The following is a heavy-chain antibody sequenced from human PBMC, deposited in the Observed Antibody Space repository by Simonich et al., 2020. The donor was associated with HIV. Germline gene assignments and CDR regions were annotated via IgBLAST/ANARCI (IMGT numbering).Heavy chain of an antibody. CDR2: INHSGNT. Sequence: QGQLQQWGAGLLKPSETLSLTCAVYGGSFSGYYWSWIRQPPGKGLEWIGEINHSGNTNYNPALKSRVTISVDTSKNQFSLKLSSVTAADTAVYYCARLTAGGLGEYFQHWGQGTLVTVSS. D-gene: IGHD6-13*01. CDR3: ARLTAGGLGEYFQH. J-gene: IGHJ1*01. CDR1: GGSFSGYY. V-gene: IGHV4-34*01.